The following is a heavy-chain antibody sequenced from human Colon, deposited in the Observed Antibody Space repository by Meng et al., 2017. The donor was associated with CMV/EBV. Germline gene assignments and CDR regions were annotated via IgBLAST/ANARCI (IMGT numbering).Heavy chain of an antibody. CDR3: AKGRALTGAYYFDY. V-gene: IGHV3-23*01. Sequence: GESLKISCAASGFTFSSYAMSWVRQAPGKGLEWVSAISGSGGSTYYADSVKGRLTVSRDNSKNTLHLQMNSLRAEDTAVYYCAKGRALTGAYYFDYWGQGTLVTVSS. CDR2: ISGSGGST. D-gene: IGHD3-9*01. CDR1: GFTFSSYA. J-gene: IGHJ4*02.